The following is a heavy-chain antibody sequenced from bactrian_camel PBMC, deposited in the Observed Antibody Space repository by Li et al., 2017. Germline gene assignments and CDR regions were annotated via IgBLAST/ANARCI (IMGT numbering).Heavy chain of an antibody. CDR1: GHIDSGTC. CDR3: AADVRTGWV. D-gene: IGHD5*01. Sequence: VQLVESGGDSVQAGGSLRLSCEVFGHIDSGTCMGWFRQAPGKEREGVVVIYSGGSTSYYADSVKGRLTISGDNARNTLYLQMNSLKGEDTAVYYCAADVRTGWVWGQGTQVTVS. V-gene: IGHV3S54*01. CDR2: IYSGGSTS. J-gene: IGHJ4*01.